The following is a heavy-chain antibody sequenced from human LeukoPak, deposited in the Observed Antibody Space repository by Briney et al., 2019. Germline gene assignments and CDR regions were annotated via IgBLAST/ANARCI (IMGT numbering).Heavy chain of an antibody. CDR2: IYHSGST. V-gene: IGHV4-38-2*02. CDR3: ARQGGRYYGSGFDP. Sequence: SETLSLTCTVSGYSISSGYYWGWIRQPPGKGLEWIGSIYHSGSTYYNPSLKSRVTISVDTSKNQFSLKLSSVTAADTAVYYCARQGGRYYGSGFDPWGQGTLVTVSS. J-gene: IGHJ5*02. CDR1: GYSISSGYY. D-gene: IGHD3-10*01.